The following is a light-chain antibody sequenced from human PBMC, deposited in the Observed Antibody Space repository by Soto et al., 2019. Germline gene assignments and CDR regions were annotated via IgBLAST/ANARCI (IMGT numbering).Light chain of an antibody. V-gene: IGLV2-14*01. CDR2: DVS. Sequence: QSVLTQPASVSGSPGQSITISCTGTSSDVGGYNYVSWYQQHPGKAPKLMIYDVSNRPSGVSNRFSGSKSGNTASLTISGRQAEDEADYYFSSYTSSSTLVVFGGGTKLTVL. J-gene: IGLJ2*01. CDR3: SSYTSSSTLVV. CDR1: SSDVGGYNY.